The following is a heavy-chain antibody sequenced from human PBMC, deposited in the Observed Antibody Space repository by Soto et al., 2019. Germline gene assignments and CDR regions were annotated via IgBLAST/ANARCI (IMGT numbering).Heavy chain of an antibody. Sequence: EVQLVESGGGLVQPGGSLRLSCEASLFTFSRYWMTWVRLAPGKGLEWVANIRQDGSEKYYVDSVKGRFTISRDNAKNSLSLQMNNLRPDDTAVYYRARAGSNYFASGSSLPYYMDVWGKGTTVTVSS. D-gene: IGHD3-10*01. CDR1: LFTFSRYW. J-gene: IGHJ6*03. V-gene: IGHV3-7*01. CDR2: IRQDGSEK. CDR3: ARAGSNYFASGSSLPYYMDV.